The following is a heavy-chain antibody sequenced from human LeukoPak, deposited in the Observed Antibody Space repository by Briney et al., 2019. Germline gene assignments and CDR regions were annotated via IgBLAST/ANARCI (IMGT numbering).Heavy chain of an antibody. CDR3: AKIQGDYSDY. CDR1: GFTFSSYG. Sequence: GGSLRLSCAASGFTFSSYGMHWVRQAPGKGLEGVAFIRYDGSNKYYADSVKGRFTISRDNSKNTLYLQMNSLRAEDTAVYYCAKIQGDYSDYWGQGTLVTVSS. J-gene: IGHJ4*02. V-gene: IGHV3-30*02. D-gene: IGHD1-1*01. CDR2: IRYDGSNK.